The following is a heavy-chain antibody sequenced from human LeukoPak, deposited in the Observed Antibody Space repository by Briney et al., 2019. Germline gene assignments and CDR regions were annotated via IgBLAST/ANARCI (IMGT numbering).Heavy chain of an antibody. CDR1: GFTFSSYA. CDR2: ISGSGGST. CDR3: AKGNDILTGYFEGDAFDI. J-gene: IGHJ3*02. V-gene: IGHV3-23*01. D-gene: IGHD3-9*01. Sequence: GGSLRLSCAASGFTFSSYAMSWVRQAPGKGLEWVSAISGSGGSTYYADSVKGRFTISRDNSKNTLYLQMNSLRAEETAVYYCAKGNDILTGYFEGDAFDIWGQGTMVTVSS.